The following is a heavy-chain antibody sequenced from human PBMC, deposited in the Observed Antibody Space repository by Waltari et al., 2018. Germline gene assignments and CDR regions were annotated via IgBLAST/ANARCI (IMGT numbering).Heavy chain of an antibody. V-gene: IGHV1-24*01. D-gene: IGHD3-10*01. CDR1: GYTLTELS. CDR2: FDPEDGET. J-gene: IGHJ3*01. CDR3: ATDGVDYYGSGSMGL. Sequence: QVQLVQSGAEVKKHGASAKVSCKVSGYTLTELSIHSVRQAPGKGLEWMGGFDPEDGETIYAQKFQGRVTMTEDTSTDTAYMELSSLRSEDTAVYYCATDGVDYYGSGSMGLWGQGTMVTVSS.